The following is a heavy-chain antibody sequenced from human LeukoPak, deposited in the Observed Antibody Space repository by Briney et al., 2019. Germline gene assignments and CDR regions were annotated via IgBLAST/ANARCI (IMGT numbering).Heavy chain of an antibody. V-gene: IGHV3-64*01. CDR3: AREMSTVTSPFDC. CDR1: GFTFSSYA. CDR2: INSNGGST. J-gene: IGHJ4*02. D-gene: IGHD4-11*01. Sequence: GGSLRLSCAASGFTFSSYAMHWVRQAPGGGLEHVSAINSNGGSTYYANSVKGRFTISRDNSKNTLYLQMGSLRAEDMAVYYCAREMSTVTSPFDCWGQGTLVTVSS.